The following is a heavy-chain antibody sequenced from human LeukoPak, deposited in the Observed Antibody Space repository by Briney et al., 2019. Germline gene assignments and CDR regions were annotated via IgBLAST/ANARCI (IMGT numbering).Heavy chain of an antibody. CDR2: ISYSGST. D-gene: IGHD2-15*01. CDR1: GGSISGSSYY. V-gene: IGHV4-39*01. Sequence: SETLSLTCTVSGGSISGSSYYWGWSRQPPGEGLEWIGSISYSGSTYYNPSLKSRVTISVDTSKNQFSLKLTSVNAADTAVYYCARRRVGDLTVGSDTWFDSWGQGALVTVSS. CDR3: ARRRVGDLTVGSDTWFDS. J-gene: IGHJ5*01.